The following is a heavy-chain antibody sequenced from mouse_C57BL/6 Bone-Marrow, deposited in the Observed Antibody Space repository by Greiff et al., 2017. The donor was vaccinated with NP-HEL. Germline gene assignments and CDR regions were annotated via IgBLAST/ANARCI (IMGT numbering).Heavy chain of an antibody. CDR1: GYSITSGYD. V-gene: IGHV3-1*01. CDR3: ARGATAQATLAWFAY. CDR2: ISYSGST. Sequence: DVQLQESGPGMVKPSQSLSLTCTVTGYSITSGYDWHWIRHFPGNKLEWMGYISYSGSTNYNPSLKSRISITHDTSKNHVCLKLNAGTTEDTATYYCARGATAQATLAWFAYWGQGTLVTVSA. J-gene: IGHJ3*01. D-gene: IGHD3-2*02.